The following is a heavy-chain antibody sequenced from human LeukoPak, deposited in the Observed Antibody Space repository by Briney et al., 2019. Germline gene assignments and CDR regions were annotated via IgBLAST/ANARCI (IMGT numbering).Heavy chain of an antibody. CDR1: GYTFTSYA. J-gene: IGHJ5*02. CDR2: INAGNGNT. V-gene: IGHV1-3*01. CDR3: ARGYQTHGGYCSSTSCYTTWFDP. Sequence: ASVKVSCKASGYTFTSYAMHWVRQAPGQRLEWMGWINAGNGNTKYSQKFQGRVTITRDTSASTAYMELSSLRSEDTAVYYCARGYQTHGGYCSSTSCYTTWFDPWGQGTLVTVSS. D-gene: IGHD2-2*02.